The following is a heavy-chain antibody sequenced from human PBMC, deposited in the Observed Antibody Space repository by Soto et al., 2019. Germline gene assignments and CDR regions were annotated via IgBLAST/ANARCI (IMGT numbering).Heavy chain of an antibody. Sequence: PGGSLRLSCAASGLTFSDYGMHWIRQAPGKGLEWVAGISYDGTDKYYASSVKGRFTISRDNSKNTVNLQMNSLRPEDTAVYYCAKALDNVWGSYTPQGRYHFDFSGQGRLGSVYS. CDR3: AKALDNVWGSYTPQGRYHFDF. CDR1: GLTFSDYG. J-gene: IGHJ4*02. CDR2: ISYDGTDK. D-gene: IGHD3-16*01. V-gene: IGHV3-30*18.